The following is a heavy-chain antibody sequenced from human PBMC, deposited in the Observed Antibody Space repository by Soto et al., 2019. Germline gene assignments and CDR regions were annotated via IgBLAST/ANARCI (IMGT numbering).Heavy chain of an antibody. CDR3: GRDFRRFGELLGDY. D-gene: IGHD3-10*01. V-gene: IGHV3-66*01. J-gene: IGHJ4*02. Sequence: EVQLVESGGGLVQPGGSLRLSCAASGFTVSSNYMSWVRQAPGKGLEWVSIIYSGGGTYYADSVKGRFTISRDSSKNTLYLQMNTLRAEDTAVYYCGRDFRRFGELLGDYWGQGTLVTVSS. CDR1: GFTVSSNY. CDR2: IYSGGGT.